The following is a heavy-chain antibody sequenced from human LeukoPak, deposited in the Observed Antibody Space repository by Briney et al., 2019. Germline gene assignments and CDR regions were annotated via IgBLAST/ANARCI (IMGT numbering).Heavy chain of an antibody. CDR1: GFTFSSYA. CDR3: AKIPYYDFWSGYNGGGFYFDY. D-gene: IGHD3-3*01. Sequence: GGSLRLSCAASGFTFSSYAMSWVRQAPGKGLEWVSAISGSGGSTYYADSVKGRFTISRDNSKNTLYLQMNSLRAEDTAVYYCAKIPYYDFWSGYNGGGFYFDYWGQGTLVTVSS. CDR2: ISGSGGST. J-gene: IGHJ4*02. V-gene: IGHV3-23*01.